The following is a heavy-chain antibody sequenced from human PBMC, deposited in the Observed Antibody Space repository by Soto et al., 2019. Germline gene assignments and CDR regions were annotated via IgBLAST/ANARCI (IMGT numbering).Heavy chain of an antibody. V-gene: IGHV3-30-3*01. CDR3: AREGMLYSKPMDV. CDR2: LSYDGSSK. Sequence: QVQLVESGGGVVRPGRSLRLSCLASGFTFNSYAMHWVRQAPGKGPEWVALLSYDGSSKYYADSVKGRFTISRDNSKNALYLHMFSLRPEDTAVYYCAREGMLYSKPMDVWGQGTTVTVSS. J-gene: IGHJ6*02. CDR1: GFTFNSYA. D-gene: IGHD2-8*01.